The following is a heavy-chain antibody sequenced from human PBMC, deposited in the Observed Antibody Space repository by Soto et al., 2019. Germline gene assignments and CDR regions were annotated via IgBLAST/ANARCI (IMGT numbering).Heavy chain of an antibody. CDR3: AREGGPAVAGTWYRNYYYGMDV. D-gene: IGHD6-19*01. CDR2: ISSSSSYI. Sequence: PGGSLRLSCAASGFTFSSYSMNWVRQAPGKGLEWVSSISSSSSYIYYADSVKGRFTISRDNAKNSLYLQMNSLRAEDTAVYYCAREGGPAVAGTWYRNYYYGMDVWGQGTAVTVSS. V-gene: IGHV3-21*01. CDR1: GFTFSSYS. J-gene: IGHJ6*02.